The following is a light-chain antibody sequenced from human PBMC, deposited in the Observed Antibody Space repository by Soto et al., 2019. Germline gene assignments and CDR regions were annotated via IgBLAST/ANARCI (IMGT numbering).Light chain of an antibody. J-gene: IGLJ1*01. V-gene: IGLV2-14*01. CDR3: SSYTTSNTRQIV. CDR2: DVS. CDR1: SSDVGGYTY. Sequence: QSALTQPASVSGSPGLAITISCTGTSSDVGGYTYVSWYQQHPGKAPKFIIYDVSNRPSGVSNRFSGSKSGNTASLTISGLQAEDEADYYCSSYTTSNTRQIVFGTGTKVTVL.